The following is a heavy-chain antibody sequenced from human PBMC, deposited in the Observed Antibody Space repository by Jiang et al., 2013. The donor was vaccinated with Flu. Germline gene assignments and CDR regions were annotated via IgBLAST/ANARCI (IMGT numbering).Heavy chain of an antibody. J-gene: IGHJ6*03. CDR1: GGSISSSSYY. Sequence: TLSLTCTVSGGSISSSSYYWGWIRQPPGRGLEWIGNIFYIGSTSYNPSLRSRVTMSIDTSKSQFSLNLSSVSPADTAVYYCARRRSYFYYLDVWGKGTTVTVSS. V-gene: IGHV4-39*01. CDR3: ARRRSYFYYLDV. CDR2: IFYIGST.